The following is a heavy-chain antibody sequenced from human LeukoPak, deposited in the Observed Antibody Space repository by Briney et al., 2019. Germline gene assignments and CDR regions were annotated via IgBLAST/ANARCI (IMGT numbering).Heavy chain of an antibody. CDR3: AKDSGGAFDI. Sequence: PGGSLRLSCAASGFTFDDYAMHWVRQAPGKGLEWVSGISWNSGSIGYADSVKGRFTISRDNAKNSLYLQMNSLRAEDMALYYCAKDSGGAFDIWGQGTMVTVSS. CDR2: ISWNSGSI. J-gene: IGHJ3*02. D-gene: IGHD3-16*01. CDR1: GFTFDDYA. V-gene: IGHV3-9*03.